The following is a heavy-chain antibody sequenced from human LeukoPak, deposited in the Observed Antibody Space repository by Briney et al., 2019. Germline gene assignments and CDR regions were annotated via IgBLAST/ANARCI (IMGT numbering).Heavy chain of an antibody. CDR3: ARDLGFGELLLSRWVLYFDY. CDR2: ISSSSSYI. D-gene: IGHD3-10*01. CDR1: GFTFSSYS. Sequence: NPGGSLRLSCAASGFTFSSYSMNWVRQAPGKGLEWVSSISSSSSYIYYADSVKGRFTISRDNAKNSLYLQMNSLRAEDTAVYYCARDLGFGELLLSRWVLYFDYWGQGTLVTVSS. J-gene: IGHJ4*02. V-gene: IGHV3-21*01.